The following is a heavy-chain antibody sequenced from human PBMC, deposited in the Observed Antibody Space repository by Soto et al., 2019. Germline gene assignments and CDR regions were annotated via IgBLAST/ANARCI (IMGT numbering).Heavy chain of an antibody. Sequence: EASVKVSCKASGYTFTSYGISWVRQAPGQGLEWMGWISAYNSNTNYAQKIQGRVTMTTDTSTSTAYLGLRGLRSDDRAVFFCAREKSANNWNYDYYFDYWGQGTLVTVPS. CDR3: AREKSANNWNYDYYFDY. V-gene: IGHV1-18*01. CDR1: GYTFTSYG. D-gene: IGHD1-7*01. CDR2: ISAYNSNT. J-gene: IGHJ4*02.